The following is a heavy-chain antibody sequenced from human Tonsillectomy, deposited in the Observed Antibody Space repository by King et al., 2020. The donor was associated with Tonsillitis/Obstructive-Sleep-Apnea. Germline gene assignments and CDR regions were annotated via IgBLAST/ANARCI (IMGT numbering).Heavy chain of an antibody. V-gene: IGHV4-31*03. CDR3: ARVLNYYDDNGNFVDN. D-gene: IGHD3-16*01. CDR2: IYYSGSS. CDR1: AGSISTGGYY. Sequence: QLQESGPGLVKPSQTLSLTCSVSAGSISTGGYYWNWIRQRPGKGLEWIGNIYYSGSSFYNPSLKSRVTVSVDTSKNQFSLKLSSVTAADTAVYYCARVLNYYDDNGNFVDNWGQGTLVTVSS. J-gene: IGHJ4*02.